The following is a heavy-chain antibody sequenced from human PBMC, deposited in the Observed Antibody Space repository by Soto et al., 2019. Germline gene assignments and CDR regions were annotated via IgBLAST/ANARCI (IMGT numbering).Heavy chain of an antibody. J-gene: IGHJ4*02. Sequence: ASVKVSCKVSGYTLTELSMHWVRQAPGKGLEWMGGFDPEDGETIYAQKFQGRVTMTEDTSTDTAYMELSSLRSEDTAVYYCATDLDYGDYGAFDYWGQGTLVTGSS. CDR1: GYTLTELS. CDR2: FDPEDGET. V-gene: IGHV1-24*01. CDR3: ATDLDYGDYGAFDY. D-gene: IGHD4-17*01.